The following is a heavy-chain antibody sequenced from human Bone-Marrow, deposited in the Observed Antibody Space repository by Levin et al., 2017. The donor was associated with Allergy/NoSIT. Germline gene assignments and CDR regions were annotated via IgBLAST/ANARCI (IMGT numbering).Heavy chain of an antibody. D-gene: IGHD3-16*01. CDR3: GNILITFGGVLRADACDM. J-gene: IGHJ3*02. V-gene: IGHV2-5*02. Sequence: SGPTLVKPTDTLALTCTFSGFSLTTSGVGVGWIRQSPGQALEWLAIIYWDDDRRYNPSLRMRLTITKDTSITKLVLVMTTMDPEDTATYYCGNILITFGGVLRADACDMWGQGTLVTVSS. CDR1: GFSLTTSGVG. CDR2: IYWDDDR.